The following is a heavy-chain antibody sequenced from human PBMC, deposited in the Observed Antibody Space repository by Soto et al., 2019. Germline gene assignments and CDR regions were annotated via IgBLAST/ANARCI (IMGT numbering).Heavy chain of an antibody. Sequence: SETLSLTCTVSGGSISSGDYYWSWIRQPPGKGLEWIGYIYYSGSTNYNPSLKSRVTISVDTSKNQFSLKLSSVTAADTAVYYCARETSRYYDSSGYYYGYFDYWGQGTLVTVSS. D-gene: IGHD3-22*01. CDR1: GGSISSGDYY. V-gene: IGHV4-61*08. CDR3: ARETSRYYDSSGYYYGYFDY. CDR2: IYYSGST. J-gene: IGHJ4*02.